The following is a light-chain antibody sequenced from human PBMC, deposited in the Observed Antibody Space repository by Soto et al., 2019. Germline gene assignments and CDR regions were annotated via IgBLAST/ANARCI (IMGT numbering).Light chain of an antibody. Sequence: QSVLTQPPSASGTPGQRVTISCSGSSPNIGTNSVNWYQQLPGTAPKLLIYHGDQRPSGVPDRFSGSKSGTSASLAISGLLSEDEADYYCAAWDDSLNGRIFGTGTKLTVL. V-gene: IGLV1-44*01. J-gene: IGLJ1*01. CDR2: HGD. CDR3: AAWDDSLNGRI. CDR1: SPNIGTNS.